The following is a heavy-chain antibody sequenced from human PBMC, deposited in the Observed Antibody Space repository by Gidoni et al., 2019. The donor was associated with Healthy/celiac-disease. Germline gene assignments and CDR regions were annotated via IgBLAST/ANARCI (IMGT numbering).Heavy chain of an antibody. V-gene: IGHV4-31*03. J-gene: IGHJ4*02. CDR3: AREASYDSSGYYSNY. Sequence: QVQLQESGPGLVKPSQTLSLTCTVSGGSLSSGGYYWSWSRQHPGKGLEWIGYIYYSGSTYYNPSLKSRVTISVDTSKNQFSLKLSSVTAADTAVYYCAREASYDSSGYYSNYWGQGTLVTVSS. D-gene: IGHD3-22*01. CDR2: IYYSGST. CDR1: GGSLSSGGYY.